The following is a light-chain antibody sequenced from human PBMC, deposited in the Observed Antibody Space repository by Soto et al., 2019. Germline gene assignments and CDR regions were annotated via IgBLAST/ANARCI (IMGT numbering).Light chain of an antibody. Sequence: DIQMTQSPSSVSASVGDRVTITCRASQGFSRWLAWYQQKPGKAPNLLIYDASSLQSGVPSRFSVSRSGTEFTLTISSLQPEDFATYYCQQANSFPFTFGPGTKVDVK. CDR3: QQANSFPFT. J-gene: IGKJ3*01. CDR2: DAS. V-gene: IGKV1-12*01. CDR1: QGFSRW.